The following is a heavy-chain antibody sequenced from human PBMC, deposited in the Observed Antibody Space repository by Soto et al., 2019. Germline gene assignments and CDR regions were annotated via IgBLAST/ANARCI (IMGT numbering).Heavy chain of an antibody. V-gene: IGHV4-39*01. J-gene: IGHJ6*02. D-gene: IGHD3-9*01. CDR1: GGSISSSSYY. CDR3: ASGYDILTGYPRGDYYGMDV. CDR2: IYYSGST. Sequence: SETLSLTCTVSGGSISSSSYYWGWIRQPPGKGLEWIGSIYYSGSTYYNPSLKSRVTISVDTSKNQFSLKLSSVTAADTAVYYRASGYDILTGYPRGDYYGMDVWGQGTTVTV.